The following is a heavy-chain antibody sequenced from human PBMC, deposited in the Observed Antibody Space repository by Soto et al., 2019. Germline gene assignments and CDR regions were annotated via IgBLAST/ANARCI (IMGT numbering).Heavy chain of an antibody. CDR1: GFTFGRYA. D-gene: IGHD3-22*01. CDR3: ARTFYYDSTGYYRTFDY. CDR2: IGPSGSST. J-gene: IGHJ4*02. V-gene: IGHV3-23*01. Sequence: EVQLLESGGGLVQPGGSLRLSCAVSGFTFGRYAMTWVRQAPGQGLEWVSVIGPSGSSTYYADSVKGRFTISRDNSKNTPYLHMNSLRAEDTAVYYCARTFYYDSTGYYRTFDYWGQGTRVTVSS.